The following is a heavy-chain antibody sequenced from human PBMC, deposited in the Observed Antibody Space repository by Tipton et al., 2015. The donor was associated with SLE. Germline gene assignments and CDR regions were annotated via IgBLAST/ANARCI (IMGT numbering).Heavy chain of an antibody. D-gene: IGHD3-16*02. CDR3: SGELSPRDGFDI. Sequence: SLRLSCAASGFTVSSNYMSWVRQAPGKGLEWVSVIYSGGSTYYADSVKGRFTISRDNSKNTLYLQMNSLRAEDTAVYYCSGELSPRDGFDIWGQGTMVTVSS. J-gene: IGHJ3*02. CDR1: GFTVSSNY. CDR2: IYSGGST. V-gene: IGHV3-53*01.